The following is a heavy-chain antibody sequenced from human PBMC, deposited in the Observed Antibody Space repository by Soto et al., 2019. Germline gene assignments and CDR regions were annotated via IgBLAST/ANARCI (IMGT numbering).Heavy chain of an antibody. D-gene: IGHD3-22*01. CDR1: GYTFTDAW. J-gene: IGHJ4*02. CDR3: TAAASYYDSRGLAY. Sequence: EVQLVESGGGLVKPGGSLRLSCAAPGYTFTDAWMNWVRQAPGKGLEWVGRIKSKTDGGTTDYAAPVKGRFTISRDDSKKTLYLQMNSLTTEATAVYYCTAAASYYDSRGLAYWGQGTLVTVSS. CDR2: IKSKTDGGTT. V-gene: IGHV3-15*07.